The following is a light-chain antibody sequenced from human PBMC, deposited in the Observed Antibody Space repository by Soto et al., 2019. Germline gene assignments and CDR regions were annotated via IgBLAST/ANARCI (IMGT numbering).Light chain of an antibody. CDR2: EVV. Sequence: QSVLTQPPSASGSPGQSVTISCTGTKNDIGVYDFVSWYQHHPGKAPRLIIYEVVQRPSGVPDRFSGSKSGNTASLTVSGLQAADEDDYFCTSYAGSNTYVFGSGTKVIV. CDR3: TSYAGSNTYV. V-gene: IGLV2-8*01. CDR1: KNDIGVYDF. J-gene: IGLJ1*01.